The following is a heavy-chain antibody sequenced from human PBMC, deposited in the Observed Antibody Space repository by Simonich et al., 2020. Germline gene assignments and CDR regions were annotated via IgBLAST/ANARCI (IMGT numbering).Heavy chain of an antibody. V-gene: IGHV1-2*02. J-gene: IGHJ1*01. CDR3: ARSHIAAAGTGYFQH. CDR1: GYTFTGYY. Sequence: QVQLVQSGAEVKKPGASVKVSCKASGYTFTGYYMHWVRQAPGQGLEGMGWIKNNSGGTNSAQKFKGRVTMPRDTSISTAYMELSRLRSDDTAVYYCARSHIAAAGTGYFQHWGQGTLVTVSS. D-gene: IGHD6-13*01. CDR2: IKNNSGGT.